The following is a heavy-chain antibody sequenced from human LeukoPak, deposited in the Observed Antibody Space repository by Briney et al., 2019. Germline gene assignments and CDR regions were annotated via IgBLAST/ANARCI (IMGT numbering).Heavy chain of an antibody. J-gene: IGHJ4*02. Sequence: GSSVKVSCKASGGSFNTSAFNWVREAPGQGLEWMGRIIPILDRTNYAQSFQGTVTITADKSTDTAYMELSSLRSEDTAVYYCATYSYDALTGYPFDYWGQGTLVTVS. D-gene: IGHD3-9*01. CDR1: GGSFNTSA. CDR3: ATYSYDALTGYPFDY. CDR2: IIPILDRT. V-gene: IGHV1-69*04.